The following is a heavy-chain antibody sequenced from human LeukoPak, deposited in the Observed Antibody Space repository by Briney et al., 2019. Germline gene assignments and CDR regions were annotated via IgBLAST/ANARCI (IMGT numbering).Heavy chain of an antibody. J-gene: IGHJ4*02. CDR3: ARENSYYDISTGYYTATSYFDY. CDR2: IYYSGST. CDR1: GGSISSYY. V-gene: IGHV4-59*01. D-gene: IGHD3-9*01. Sequence: SETLSLTCTVSGGSISSYYWSWIRQPPGKGLEWIGYIYYSGSTNYNPSLKSRVTISVDTSKNQFSLKLSSVTAADTAVYYCARENSYYDISTGYYTATSYFDYWGQGTLVTVSS.